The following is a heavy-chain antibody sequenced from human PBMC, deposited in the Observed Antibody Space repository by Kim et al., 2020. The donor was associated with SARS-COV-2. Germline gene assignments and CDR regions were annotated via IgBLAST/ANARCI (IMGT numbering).Heavy chain of an antibody. J-gene: IGHJ4*02. CDR2: SSYI. Sequence: SSYIYYADSVKGRFTISRDNAKNSLYLQMNSLRAEDTAVYYCARDLQGDYWGQGTLVTVSS. CDR3: ARDLQGDY. V-gene: IGHV3-21*01.